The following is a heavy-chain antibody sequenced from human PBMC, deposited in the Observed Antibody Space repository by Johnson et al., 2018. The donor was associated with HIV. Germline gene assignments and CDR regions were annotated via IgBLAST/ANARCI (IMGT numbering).Heavy chain of an antibody. D-gene: IGHD3-22*01. Sequence: MEWVRHTPGMGLEWVSPIKWTAGRTGYTDSVNGRFTISRDNSKNTLYLQLNSLTSDDTAVYYCAKGIVVWVRAFDIWGQGTMVTVSS. CDR2: IKWTAGRT. V-gene: IGHV3-20*03. CDR3: AKGIVVWVRAFDI. J-gene: IGHJ3*02.